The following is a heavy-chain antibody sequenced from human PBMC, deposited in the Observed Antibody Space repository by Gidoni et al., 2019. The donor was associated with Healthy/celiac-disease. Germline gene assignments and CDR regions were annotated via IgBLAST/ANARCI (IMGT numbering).Heavy chain of an antibody. CDR3: ARTQGSGLYHSFWY. CDR1: GFTFSSYS. CDR2: ISSSSSTI. D-gene: IGHD3-3*01. V-gene: IGHV3-48*02. Sequence: GESGGGLVQPEGSLRLSCSASGFTFSSYSMNWVRQAPGKGLEWVSYISSSSSTIYYADSVKGRCTISRDKAKNSLYLQMNSLRDADTAVYYCARTQGSGLYHSFWYWGQGTLVTVSS. J-gene: IGHJ4*02.